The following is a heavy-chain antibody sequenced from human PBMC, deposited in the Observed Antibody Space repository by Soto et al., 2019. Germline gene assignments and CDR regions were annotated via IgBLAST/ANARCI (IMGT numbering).Heavy chain of an antibody. D-gene: IGHD7-27*01. CDR3: TRANWYSEY. CDR2: TYYNGNT. Sequence: QVQLQESGPGLVKPSETLSLTCSVSGGSISNHYWSWIRQPPGKGLEWIGYTYYNGNTNYNPSLKGRVTMSVDTSRNQISLKLTTVTAADTAVYYCTRANWYSEYWGQGTLVTVSS. CDR1: GGSISNHY. V-gene: IGHV4-59*11. J-gene: IGHJ4*02.